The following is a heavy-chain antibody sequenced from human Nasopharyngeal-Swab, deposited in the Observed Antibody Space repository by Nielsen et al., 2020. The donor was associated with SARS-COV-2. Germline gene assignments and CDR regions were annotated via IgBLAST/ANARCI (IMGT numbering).Heavy chain of an antibody. D-gene: IGHD4-11*01. CDR1: GFTFSSYS. Sequence: GGSLRLSCAASGFTFSSYSMNWVRQAPGKGLEWVSSISSSSSYIHYADSVKGRFTISRDNAKNSLYLQMNSLRAEDTAVYYCARWDYSNYDLDYWGQGTLVTVSS. CDR3: ARWDYSNYDLDY. CDR2: ISSSSSYI. J-gene: IGHJ4*02. V-gene: IGHV3-21*01.